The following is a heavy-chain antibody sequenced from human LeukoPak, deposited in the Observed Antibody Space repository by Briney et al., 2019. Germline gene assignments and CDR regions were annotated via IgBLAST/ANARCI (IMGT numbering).Heavy chain of an antibody. Sequence: PSETLSLTCTVSGGSISSYYWSWIRQPPGKGLEWIGYIYYSGSTNYNPSLKSRVTISVDTSKNQFSLKLSSVTAADTAVYYCARLVHPGYYYGSGSLYGMDVWGQGTTVTVSS. CDR2: IYYSGST. CDR3: ARLVHPGYYYGSGSLYGMDV. D-gene: IGHD3-10*01. CDR1: GGSISSYY. J-gene: IGHJ6*02. V-gene: IGHV4-59*08.